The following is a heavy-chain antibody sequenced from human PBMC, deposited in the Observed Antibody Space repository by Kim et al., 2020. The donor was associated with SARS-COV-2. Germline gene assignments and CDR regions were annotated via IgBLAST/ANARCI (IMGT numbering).Heavy chain of an antibody. CDR1: GGSISSYY. CDR2: IYYSGST. CDR3: ARVSYSSSWYKGGRFVP. D-gene: IGHD6-13*01. V-gene: IGHV4-59*13. J-gene: IGHJ5*02. Sequence: SETLSLTCTVSGGSISSYYWSWIRQPPGNGLAWIGYIYYSGSTNYNPSLKSRVSISVDTSKNQFSLKLSCVTAAETAVYYCARVSYSSSWYKGGRFVPWGQGTLVTV.